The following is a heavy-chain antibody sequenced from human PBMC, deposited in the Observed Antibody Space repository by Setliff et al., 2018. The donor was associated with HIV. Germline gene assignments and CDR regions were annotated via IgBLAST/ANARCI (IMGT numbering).Heavy chain of an antibody. CDR3: ARHGYQLLLPYYYYMDV. D-gene: IGHD2-2*01. CDR2: INAGNGNT. J-gene: IGHJ6*03. V-gene: IGHV1-3*01. Sequence: ASVKVSCKASGYTFSYAMHWVRQAPGQRLEWMGWINAGNGNTKYSQKFQGRVTITRDTSASTAYMELSSLTSEDTAVYYCARHGYQLLLPYYYYMDVWGKGATVTVSS. CDR1: GYTFSYA.